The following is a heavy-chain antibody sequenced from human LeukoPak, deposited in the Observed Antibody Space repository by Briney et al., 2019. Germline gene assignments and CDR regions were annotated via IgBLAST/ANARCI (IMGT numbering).Heavy chain of an antibody. D-gene: IGHD1-26*01. Sequence: PSETLSLTCAVYGGSFSGYYWSWIRQPPGKGLEWIGEINNSGSTNYNPSLKSRVTISVDTSKNQFSLKLSSVTAADTAVYYCARGEYSGSSFDYWGQGTLVTVSS. CDR1: GGSFSGYY. CDR3: ARGEYSGSSFDY. CDR2: INNSGST. J-gene: IGHJ4*02. V-gene: IGHV4-34*01.